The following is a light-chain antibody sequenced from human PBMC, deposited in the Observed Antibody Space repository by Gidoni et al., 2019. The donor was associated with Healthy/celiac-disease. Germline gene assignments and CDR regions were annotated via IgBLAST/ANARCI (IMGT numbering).Light chain of an antibody. CDR1: SSNIGAGYD. CDR2: GNN. Sequence: QSVLTQPTSVSGAPGQRVTISCTGSSSNIGAGYDVHWYQQPPGTAPKLLIYGNNNRPSGVPDRFSGSKSGTSASLAITGLQAEDAADYYCQSYDSSLSGYVFGTGTKVTVL. J-gene: IGLJ1*01. CDR3: QSYDSSLSGYV. V-gene: IGLV1-40*01.